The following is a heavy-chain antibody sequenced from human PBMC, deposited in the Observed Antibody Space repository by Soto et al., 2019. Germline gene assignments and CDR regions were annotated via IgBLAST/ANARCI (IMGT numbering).Heavy chain of an antibody. Sequence: QVQLVESGGGVVQPGRSLRLSCAASGFTFSSYAMHWVRQAPGKGLEWVAVISYDGSNKYYADSVKGRFTISRDNSKNTLYLQMNSLRAEATAVYYCARDLGSSWYYFDYWGQGTLVTVSS. CDR2: ISYDGSNK. CDR1: GFTFSSYA. D-gene: IGHD6-13*01. CDR3: ARDLGSSWYYFDY. V-gene: IGHV3-30-3*01. J-gene: IGHJ4*02.